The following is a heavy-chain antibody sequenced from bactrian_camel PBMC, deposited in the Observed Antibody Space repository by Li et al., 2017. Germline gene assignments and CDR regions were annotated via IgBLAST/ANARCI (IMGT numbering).Heavy chain of an antibody. CDR3: ATVAGSFSDDYARARAYVY. J-gene: IGHJ4*01. Sequence: HVQLVESGGGSVQAGGSLRLSCEVSEYTEDSYCLSWFRQAPGKEREGVASIDSDGNTDYADSVKGRFTISRDNAKNTVYLLMNSLKSEDTALYYCATVAGSFSDDYARARAYVYWGQGTQVTVS. D-gene: IGHD4*01. V-gene: IGHV3S63*01. CDR2: IDSDGNT. CDR1: EYTEDSYC.